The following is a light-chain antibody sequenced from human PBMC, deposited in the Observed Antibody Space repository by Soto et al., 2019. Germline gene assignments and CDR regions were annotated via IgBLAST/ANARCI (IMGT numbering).Light chain of an antibody. CDR1: SSKIGRNT. CDR2: DNN. J-gene: IGLJ1*01. V-gene: IGLV1-44*01. CDR3: AAWDDSLTGLNV. Sequence: QSVLSQPPSASGTPGQRVAISCSGSSSKIGRNTVNWYQQLPGTAPKLLIYDNNRRPSGVPDRFSGSKSGTSASLAISGLQSEDEADYYCAAWDDSLTGLNVFGTGTQLTVL.